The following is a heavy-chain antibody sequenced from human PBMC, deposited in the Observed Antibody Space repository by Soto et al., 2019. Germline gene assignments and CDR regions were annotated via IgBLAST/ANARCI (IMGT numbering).Heavy chain of an antibody. CDR1: GFTFDDYA. Sequence: EVQLVESGGGLVQPGRSLRLSCAASGFTFDDYAMHWVRQAPGKGLEWVSGISWNSGSIGYADSVKGRFTISRDNAKNSLYLKMNSLRAEDTAVYYCAKGMGFTAAGTYYFDYWGQGTLVTVSS. CDR2: ISWNSGSI. D-gene: IGHD6-13*01. J-gene: IGHJ4*02. V-gene: IGHV3-9*01. CDR3: AKGMGFTAAGTYYFDY.